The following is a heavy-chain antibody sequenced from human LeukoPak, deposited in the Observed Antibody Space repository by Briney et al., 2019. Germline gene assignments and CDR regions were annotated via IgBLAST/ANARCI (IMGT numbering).Heavy chain of an antibody. CDR2: IWYDGSNK. CDR3: ARDRDCSSTSCSPRTRHGMDV. D-gene: IGHD2-2*01. Sequence: TGGSLRLSCAASGFTFSSYGMHWVRQAPGKGLEWVAVIWYDGSNKYYADSVKGRFTISRDNSKNTLYLQMNSLRAEDTAVYYCARDRDCSSTSCSPRTRHGMDVWGQGTTVTVSS. J-gene: IGHJ6*02. CDR1: GFTFSSYG. V-gene: IGHV3-33*01.